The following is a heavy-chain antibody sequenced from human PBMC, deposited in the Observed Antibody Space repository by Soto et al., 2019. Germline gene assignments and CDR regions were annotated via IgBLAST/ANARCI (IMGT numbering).Heavy chain of an antibody. CDR1: GFTFKDAW. Sequence: EVQLVESGGTLVKPGGSLGLSCKASGFTFKDAWLSWVRQAPGKGLEWVGRIISKNDGGTTDYAAPVKGRFTISRDNSKNTVHLNMNRLTTEDSGMYSCATDQGDYGAYPVEYWGQGTLVTVSS. CDR2: IISKNDGGTT. CDR3: ATDQGDYGAYPVEY. J-gene: IGHJ4*02. V-gene: IGHV3-15*02. D-gene: IGHD4-17*01.